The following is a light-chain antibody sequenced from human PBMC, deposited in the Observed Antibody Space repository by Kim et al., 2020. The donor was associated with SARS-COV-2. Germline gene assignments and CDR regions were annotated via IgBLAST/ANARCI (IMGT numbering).Light chain of an antibody. CDR1: SLRSYY. CDR3: KSRDSSGNHR. V-gene: IGLV3-19*01. CDR2: GKN. Sequence: VELGQKVRITSQGDSLRSYYASWYQKKPGQAHVLVIYGKNNRPSGIPDRFSGSSAGKAASVTSTGAQAEDEADYYGKSRDSSGNHRFGGGTKLTVL. J-gene: IGLJ3*02.